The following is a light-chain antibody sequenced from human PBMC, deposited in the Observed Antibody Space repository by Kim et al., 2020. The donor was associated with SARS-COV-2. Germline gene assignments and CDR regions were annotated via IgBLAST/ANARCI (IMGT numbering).Light chain of an antibody. CDR1: QSISSW. J-gene: IGKJ5*01. V-gene: IGKV1-5*03. Sequence: ATVGDRGTITCRARQSISSWLAWYKQKPGKAPKLLIYKASSLESGVPSRFSGSGSGTEFTLTISSLQPDDFATYYCQQYNSYSVTFGQGTRLEIK. CDR2: KAS. CDR3: QQYNSYSVT.